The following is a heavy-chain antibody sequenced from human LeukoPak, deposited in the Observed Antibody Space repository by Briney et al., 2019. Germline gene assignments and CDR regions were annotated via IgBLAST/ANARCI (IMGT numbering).Heavy chain of an antibody. J-gene: IGHJ4*02. V-gene: IGHV1-69*05. Sequence: ASVKVSCKASGGTFSSYAISWVRQAPGQGLESMGRMIPIFGTANYAQKFQGRVTITTDESTSTAYMELSSLRSEDTAVYYCANPIRWSKPFSLGYWGQGTLVTVSS. CDR1: GGTFSSYA. CDR2: MIPIFGTA. D-gene: IGHD2-8*02. CDR3: ANPIRWSKPFSLGY.